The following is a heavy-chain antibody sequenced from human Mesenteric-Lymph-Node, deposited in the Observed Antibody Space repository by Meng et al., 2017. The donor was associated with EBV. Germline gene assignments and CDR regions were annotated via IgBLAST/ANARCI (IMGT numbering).Heavy chain of an antibody. CDR2: ISSSGNYI. CDR1: GFTFSKYS. V-gene: IGHV3-21*01. J-gene: IGHJ4*02. Sequence: EVQRMESGGGLVQPGGSLRLYCAASGFTFSKYSMNWVRQAPGKELEWVSYISSSGNYIYYADSVQGRFTISRDNAKNSLHLQMNSLRAEDTAMYYCARERRVGWGQGTLVTVSS. CDR3: ARERRVG.